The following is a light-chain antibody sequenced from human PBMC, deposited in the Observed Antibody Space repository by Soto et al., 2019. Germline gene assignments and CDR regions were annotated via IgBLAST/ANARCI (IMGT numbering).Light chain of an antibody. V-gene: IGKV3-20*01. CDR2: GAS. CDR3: QQYGSSPVT. CDR1: QSVSSSY. J-gene: IGKJ1*01. Sequence: EIVLTQSPGTLSLSPGERATLSCRASQSVSSSYLAWYQQKPGQAPRLLLYGASSRATGIPDRFSGSGSGTDFDLTISRLEPEEFAVYYCQQYGSSPVTFGQVTKVEIK.